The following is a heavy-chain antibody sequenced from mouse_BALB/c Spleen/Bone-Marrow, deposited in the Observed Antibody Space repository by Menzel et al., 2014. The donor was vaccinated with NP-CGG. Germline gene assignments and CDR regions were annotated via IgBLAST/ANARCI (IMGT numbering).Heavy chain of an antibody. CDR1: GYTFTSYT. CDR3: AREARTGAWFTY. CDR2: INPSSGYT. D-gene: IGHD4-1*01. Sequence: VMLVESGAELARPGASVKMSCKASGYTFTSYTIQWVKQRPGQGLEWIGYINPSSGYTDYNQKFKDKTTLTADKSSNTAYMQRTNLTSEDSAVYSCAREARTGAWFTYWGQGTLVTGSA. V-gene: IGHV1-4*02. J-gene: IGHJ3*01.